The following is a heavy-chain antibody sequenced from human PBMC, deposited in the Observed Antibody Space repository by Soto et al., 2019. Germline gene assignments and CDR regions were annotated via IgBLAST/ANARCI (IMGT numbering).Heavy chain of an antibody. CDR2: ISGSGGST. D-gene: IGHD3-9*01. Sequence: EVQLLESGGGLVQPGGSLRLSCAASGFTFSSYAMSWVRQAPGKGLEWVSAISGSGGSTYYADSVKGRFTSSRDNSKNTLYLQMNSLRAEDTAVYYCAKDLGDDILSGYCPFDYWGQGTLVTVSS. CDR3: AKDLGDDILSGYCPFDY. V-gene: IGHV3-23*01. CDR1: GFTFSSYA. J-gene: IGHJ4*02.